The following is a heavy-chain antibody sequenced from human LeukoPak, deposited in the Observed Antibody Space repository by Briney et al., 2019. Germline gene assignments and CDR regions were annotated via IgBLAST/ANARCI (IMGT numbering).Heavy chain of an antibody. V-gene: IGHV3-30*04. J-gene: IGHJ4*02. CDR3: ARDPVSTGLQINSDY. D-gene: IGHD1-1*01. Sequence: GRSLRLSCAASGSSFSSYAMHWVRQAPGKGLEWVTVISNDGSNKYYADSVKGRFTISRDNSKNTLYLQMNSLRAEDTALYYCARDPVSTGLQINSDYWGQGTLVTVSS. CDR1: GSSFSSYA. CDR2: ISNDGSNK.